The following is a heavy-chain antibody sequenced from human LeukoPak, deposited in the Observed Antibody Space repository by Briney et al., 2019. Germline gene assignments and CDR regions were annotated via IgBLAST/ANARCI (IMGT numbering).Heavy chain of an antibody. CDR3: ATTQLRDDFKGYALDV. Sequence: GATVKISCKVSGYTFTDFYIHWVQEAPGKGLEWMGLVDPEDAETTYAQKFRGRVAITADTSTDTAYLELNSLRSEDTAVYYCATTQLRDDFKGYALDVWGQGTRVTVPA. V-gene: IGHV1-69-2*01. D-gene: IGHD2-21*02. CDR1: GYTFTDFY. J-gene: IGHJ3*01. CDR2: VDPEDAET.